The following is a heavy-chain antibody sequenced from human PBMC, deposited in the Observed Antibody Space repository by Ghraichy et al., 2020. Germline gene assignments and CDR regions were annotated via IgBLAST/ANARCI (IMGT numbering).Heavy chain of an antibody. CDR1: GGSFSGYY. CDR2: INHSGST. J-gene: IGHJ4*02. D-gene: IGHD6-13*01. Sequence: SETLSLTCAVYGGSFSGYYWSWIRQPPGKGLEWIGEINHSGSTNYNPSLKSRVTISVDTSKNQFSLKLSSVTAADTAVYYCARGPRPGIAAAGSGSYYFDYWGQGTLVTVSS. CDR3: ARGPRPGIAAAGSGSYYFDY. V-gene: IGHV4-34*01.